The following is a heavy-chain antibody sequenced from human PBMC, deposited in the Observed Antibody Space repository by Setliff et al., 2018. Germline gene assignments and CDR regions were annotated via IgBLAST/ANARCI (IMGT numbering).Heavy chain of an antibody. J-gene: IGHJ4*02. V-gene: IGHV4-61*09. CDR3: ARSLGSGSYYNSRPFYSDY. CDR2: IDPSGNT. CDR1: GGSISSGSNY. Sequence: SETLSLPCTVSGGSISSGSNYWSWIRQPAGRGLEWIGHIDPSGNTNYHPSLKSRVTISGDTSKNQFSLKLTSVTAADTAVYFCARSLGSGSYYNSRPFYSDYWGQGTLVTVSS. D-gene: IGHD3-10*01.